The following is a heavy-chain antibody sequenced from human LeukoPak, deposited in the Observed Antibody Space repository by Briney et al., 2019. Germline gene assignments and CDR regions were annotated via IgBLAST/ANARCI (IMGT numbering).Heavy chain of an antibody. V-gene: IGHV4-34*01. Sequence: SETLSLTCAVYGGSFSGYYWSWIRQPPGKGLEWIGEINHSGSTNYNPSLKSRVTISVDTSKNQFSLKLSSVTAADTAVYYCARGKGSGSYSGSYFDYWGQGTLVTVSS. CDR1: GGSFSGYY. D-gene: IGHD1-26*01. J-gene: IGHJ4*02. CDR3: ARGKGSGSYSGSYFDY. CDR2: INHSGST.